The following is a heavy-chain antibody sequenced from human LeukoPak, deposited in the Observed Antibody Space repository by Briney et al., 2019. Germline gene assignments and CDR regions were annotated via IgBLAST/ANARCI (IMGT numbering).Heavy chain of an antibody. CDR3: ARDRGIAPSGTYYYYGMDV. D-gene: IGHD6-13*01. Sequence: GGSLRLSCAASGFTVSSNYMSWVRQAPGKGLEWVANIKEDGSEKYYVDSVKGRFTISRDNAKNSLFLQMNSLRAEDTAVYYCARDRGIAPSGTYYYYGMDVWGKGTTVTVSS. J-gene: IGHJ6*04. V-gene: IGHV3-7*03. CDR1: GFTVSSNY. CDR2: IKEDGSEK.